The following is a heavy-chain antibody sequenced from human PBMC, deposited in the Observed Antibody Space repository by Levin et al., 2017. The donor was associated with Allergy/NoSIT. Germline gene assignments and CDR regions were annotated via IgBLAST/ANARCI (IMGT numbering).Heavy chain of an antibody. CDR3: ARDRGWLRNFDI. CDR2: IYYSGST. Sequence: SSETLSLTCTVSGGSVSSGSYYWSWIRQPPGKGLEWIGYIYYSGSTNYNPSLKSRVTISVDTSKNQFSLKLSSVTAADTAVYYCARDRGWLRNFDIWGQGTMVTVSS. CDR1: GGSVSSGSYY. V-gene: IGHV4-61*01. D-gene: IGHD5-12*01. J-gene: IGHJ3*02.